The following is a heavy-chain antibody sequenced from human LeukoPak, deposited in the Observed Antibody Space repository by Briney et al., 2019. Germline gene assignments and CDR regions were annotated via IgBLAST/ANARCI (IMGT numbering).Heavy chain of an antibody. V-gene: IGHV4-34*01. CDR3: ARMMALSSSFFYYYYMDV. J-gene: IGHJ6*03. D-gene: IGHD6-13*01. CDR1: GGSFSGYD. CDR2: INHSGST. Sequence: SETLSLTCAVYGGSFSGYDWSWIRQAPGKGLEWIGEINHSGSTNYNPSLKSRVTISVDTSKNQFSLKLSSATAADTAVYYCARMMALSSSFFYYYYMDVWGKGTTVTVSS.